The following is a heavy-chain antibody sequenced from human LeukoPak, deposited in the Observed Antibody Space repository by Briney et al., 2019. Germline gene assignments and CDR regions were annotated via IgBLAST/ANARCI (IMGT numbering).Heavy chain of an antibody. CDR2: ISWNSGSI. J-gene: IGHJ4*02. CDR3: AKDKGPGTTYYFDY. V-gene: IGHV3-9*01. D-gene: IGHD1-1*01. CDR1: GFTVSAHY. Sequence: GGSLRLSCAVSGFTVSAHYMSWVRQAPGKGLEWVSGISWNSGSIGYADSVKGRFTISRDNAKNSLYLQMNSLRAEDTALYYCAKDKGPGTTYYFDYWGQGTLVTVSS.